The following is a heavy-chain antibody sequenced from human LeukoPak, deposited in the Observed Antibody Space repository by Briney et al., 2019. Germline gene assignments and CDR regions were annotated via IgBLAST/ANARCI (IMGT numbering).Heavy chain of an antibody. Sequence: GGSLRLSCAASGFTLSSYAMSWVRPAPGKGLEWVSAISGSGGSTYYADSVKGRFTISRDNSKNTLYLQMNSLRAEDTAVYYCTRGSYGDYGYWGQGTLVTVSS. CDR3: TRGSYGDYGY. D-gene: IGHD4-17*01. CDR2: ISGSGGST. J-gene: IGHJ4*02. V-gene: IGHV3-23*01. CDR1: GFTLSSYA.